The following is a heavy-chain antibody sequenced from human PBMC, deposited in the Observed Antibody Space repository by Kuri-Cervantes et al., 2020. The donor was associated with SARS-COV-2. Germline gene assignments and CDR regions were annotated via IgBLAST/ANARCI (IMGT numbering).Heavy chain of an antibody. J-gene: IGHJ6*02. CDR3: ARVSVAETYYDFWSGYYHYGMDV. D-gene: IGHD3-3*01. Sequence: LSLTCAASGFTFSSYSMNWVRQAPGKGLEWVSSISSSSSYIYYADSVKGRFTISRDNAKNSLYLQMNSLRAEDTAVYYCARVSVAETYYDFWSGYYHYGMDVWGQGTTVTVSS. V-gene: IGHV3-21*01. CDR1: GFTFSSYS. CDR2: ISSSSSYI.